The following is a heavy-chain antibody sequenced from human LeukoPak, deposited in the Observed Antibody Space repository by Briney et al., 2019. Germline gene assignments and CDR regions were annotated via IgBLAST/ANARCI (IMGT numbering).Heavy chain of an antibody. CDR1: GYLFISYG. Sequence: ASVKVSCKTSGYLFISYGINWVRQAPGQGLEWMGWISGHTGRATYAQKFQDRLTMTSDVPTTTACMELTGLRFNDTAVYFCAKDLYSSLSGSEVFDIWGQGTRVTV. J-gene: IGHJ3*02. CDR2: ISGHTGRA. CDR3: AKDLYSSLSGSEVFDI. V-gene: IGHV1-18*01. D-gene: IGHD3-10*01.